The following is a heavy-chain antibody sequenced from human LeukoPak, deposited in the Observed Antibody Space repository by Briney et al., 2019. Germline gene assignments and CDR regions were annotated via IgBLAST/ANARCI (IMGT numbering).Heavy chain of an antibody. CDR3: MSLRVSTVRDSFDL. J-gene: IGHJ3*01. CDR1: GFAFDIYW. CDR2: IKKDGSVK. D-gene: IGHD3-10*01. V-gene: IGHV3-7*01. Sequence: GGSLRLSCAASGFAFDIYWMTWVRQARGKGLEWVGYIKKDGSVKQYADAVRGRFTVTRDNSKNSLYLQMNSLRADDTAVYYCMSLRVSTVRDSFDLWGQGTMVTVSS.